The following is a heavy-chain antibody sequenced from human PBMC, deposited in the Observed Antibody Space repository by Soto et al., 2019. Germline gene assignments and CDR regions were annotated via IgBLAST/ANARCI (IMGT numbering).Heavy chain of an antibody. J-gene: IGHJ6*02. CDR1: VYTLTSYG. CDR2: ISAYNGNT. V-gene: IGHV1-18*01. Sequence: ASVKLSFKASVYTLTSYGISWLRQAPGQGLEWMGWISAYNGNTNYAQKLQGRGTMTTDTSTSTAYMELRRLRSDDTAVYHCARDLRSDILNGYSPYGMDVWRQGTTVTVPS. D-gene: IGHD3-9*01. CDR3: ARDLRSDILNGYSPYGMDV.